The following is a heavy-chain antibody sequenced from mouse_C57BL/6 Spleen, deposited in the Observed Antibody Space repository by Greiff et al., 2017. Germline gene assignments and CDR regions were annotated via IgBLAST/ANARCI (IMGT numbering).Heavy chain of an antibody. CDR1: GYNFTSYW. Sequence: VQLQQPGAELVMPGASVKLSCKASGYNFTSYWMHWVKQRPGQGLEWIGEIDPSDSYTNYNQKFKGKSTLTVDKSSSTAYMQLSSLTSEDSAVYYCARKGDGNYGWYFDVWGTGTTVPVSS. CDR3: ARKGDGNYGWYFDV. CDR2: IDPSDSYT. V-gene: IGHV1-69*01. D-gene: IGHD2-1*01. J-gene: IGHJ1*03.